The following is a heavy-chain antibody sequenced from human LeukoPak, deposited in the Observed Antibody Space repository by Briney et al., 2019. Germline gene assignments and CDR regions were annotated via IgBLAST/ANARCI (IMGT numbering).Heavy chain of an antibody. J-gene: IGHJ4*02. CDR2: ISGSGGST. D-gene: IGHD2-21*01. V-gene: IGHV3-23*01. Sequence: GGSLRLSCAASGFTFSSYAMSWVRQAPGKGLEWVSAISGSGGSTYYADSVKGRFTISRDNSKNTLYLQMSSLKTEDTAVYYCTTSSYCEKNVCQTYFDFWGQGTLVTVSS. CDR1: GFTFSSYA. CDR3: TTSSYCEKNVCQTYFDF.